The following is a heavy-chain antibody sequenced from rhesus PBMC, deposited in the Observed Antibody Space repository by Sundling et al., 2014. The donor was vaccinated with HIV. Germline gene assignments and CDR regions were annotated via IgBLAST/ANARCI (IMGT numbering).Heavy chain of an antibody. CDR1: GGSISGDYA. J-gene: IGHJ3*01. Sequence: QVQLQESGPGLLKPSETLSLTCAVSGGSISGDYAWGWIRQPPGKGLEWIGNVYTTSGNTYYNPSLKSRVTISTDTSKNQFSLKLRSVTAADTAVYYCASEITANGALDFWGRGLRVTVSS. CDR2: VYTTSGNT. CDR3: ASEITANGALDF. D-gene: IGHD1-26*01. V-gene: IGHV4-76*01.